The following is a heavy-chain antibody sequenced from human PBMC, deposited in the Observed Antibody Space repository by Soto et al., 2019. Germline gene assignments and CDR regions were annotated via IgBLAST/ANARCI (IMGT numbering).Heavy chain of an antibody. Sequence: GGSLRLSCVASGITFGSRAMSWVRQAPGEGLEWVSTISSSGGNTYYTDSVKGRFTISRDNSKNTLYLQMNSLRAEDTAIYYCAKRPTSTGFGDPFDIWGQGTMVTVSS. D-gene: IGHD3-10*01. CDR2: ISSSGGNT. CDR1: GITFGSRA. J-gene: IGHJ3*02. V-gene: IGHV3-23*01. CDR3: AKRPTSTGFGDPFDI.